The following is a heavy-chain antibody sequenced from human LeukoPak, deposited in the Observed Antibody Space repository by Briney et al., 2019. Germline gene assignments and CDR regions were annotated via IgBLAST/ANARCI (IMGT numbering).Heavy chain of an antibody. CDR1: NGPINTYQ. J-gene: IGHJ4*02. CDR2: IHYSGSA. D-gene: IGHD6-13*01. Sequence: ASETLSLTCTVSNGPINTYQWSWIRQPPGKGLEWIGNIHYSGSADYNPSLKSRVIISVNTSKNQFSLKLSPVTAADTAVYYCARAGFGLAPHRGTPFDYWGQGTLVTVSS. V-gene: IGHV4-59*12. CDR3: ARAGFGLAPHRGTPFDY.